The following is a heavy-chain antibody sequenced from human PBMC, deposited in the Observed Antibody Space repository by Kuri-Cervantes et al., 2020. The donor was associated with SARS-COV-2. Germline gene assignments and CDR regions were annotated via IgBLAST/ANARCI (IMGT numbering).Heavy chain of an antibody. Sequence: ESLKISCAASGFTFSSYSMNWVRQAPGKGLEWIGSIYHSGSTYYNPSLKSRVTISVDTSKNQFSLKLSSVTAADTAVYYCARQIPAADKRTFDYWGQGTLDTVSS. CDR3: ARQIPAADKRTFDY. J-gene: IGHJ4*02. D-gene: IGHD2-2*01. CDR1: GFTFSSYS. CDR2: IYHSGST. V-gene: IGHV4-38-2*01.